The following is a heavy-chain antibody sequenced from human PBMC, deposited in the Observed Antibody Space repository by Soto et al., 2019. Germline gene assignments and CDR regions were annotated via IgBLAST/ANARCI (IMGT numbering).Heavy chain of an antibody. V-gene: IGHV4-34*01. CDR2: INHSGGT. CDR3: ARLWSSNEGSS. J-gene: IGHJ4*02. CDR1: GGSFRGYY. D-gene: IGHD2-21*01. Sequence: QVRLQQWGAGLLKPSETLALTRAVHGGSFRGYYWSWIRQPPGKGLEWIGEINHSGGTNYNPSLKSRVSISVDASRHQFSLQLSSVTAADTAVYYCARLWSSNEGSSWGQGTLVAVSS.